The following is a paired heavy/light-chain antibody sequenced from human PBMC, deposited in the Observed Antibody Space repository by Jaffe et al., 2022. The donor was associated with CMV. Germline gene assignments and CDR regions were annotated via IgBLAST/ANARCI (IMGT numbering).Light chain of an antibody. CDR2: AAS. CDR3: LQHNSYPVT. J-gene: IGKJ4*01. Sequence: DIQMTQSPSSLSASVGDRVTITCRASQGIRNDLGWYQQKPGKAPKRLIYAASSLQSGVPSRFSGSGSGTEFTLTISSLQPEDFATYYCLQHNSYPVTFGGGTKVEIK. CDR1: QGIRND. V-gene: IGKV1-17*01.
Heavy chain of an antibody. CDR1: GYTFTSYG. CDR3: ARAPPKYYDFWSGYYHNYYMDV. J-gene: IGHJ6*03. D-gene: IGHD3-3*01. V-gene: IGHV1-18*04. CDR2: ISAYNGNT. Sequence: QVQLVQSGAEVKKPGASVKVSCKASGYTFTSYGISWVRQAPGQGLEWMGWISAYNGNTNYAQKLQGRVTMTTDTSTSTAYMELRSLRSDDTAVYYCARAPPKYYDFWSGYYHNYYMDVWGKGTTVTVSS.